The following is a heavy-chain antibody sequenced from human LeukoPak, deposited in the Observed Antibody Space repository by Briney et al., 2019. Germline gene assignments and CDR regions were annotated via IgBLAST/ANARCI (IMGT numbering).Heavy chain of an antibody. J-gene: IGHJ3*02. V-gene: IGHV4-30-4*01. D-gene: IGHD2-15*01. CDR3: ARDCSGGSCYGAFDI. CDR1: GASIRSGDYY. CDR2: IYDSGST. Sequence: SETLSLTCTVSGASIRSGDYYWSWLRQPPGTGLEWLGYIYDSGSTYYNPSLKSRITISVDTSENRFSLKLSSVTATDTAVYYCARDCSGGSCYGAFDIWGQGTMVTVSS.